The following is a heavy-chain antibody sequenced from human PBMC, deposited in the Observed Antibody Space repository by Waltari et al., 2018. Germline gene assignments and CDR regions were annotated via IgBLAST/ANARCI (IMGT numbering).Heavy chain of an antibody. CDR3: ASSYSSGWYSTFDY. D-gene: IGHD6-19*01. CDR2: IYYSGST. J-gene: IGHJ4*02. Sequence: WGLIRQPPGKGLEWIGSIYYSGSTYYNPSLKSRVTISVDTSKNQFSLKLSSVTAADTAVYYCASSYSSGWYSTFDYWGQGTLVTVSS. V-gene: IGHV4-39*01.